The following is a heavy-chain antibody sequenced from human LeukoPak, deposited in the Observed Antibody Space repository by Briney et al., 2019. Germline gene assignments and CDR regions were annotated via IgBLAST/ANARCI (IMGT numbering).Heavy chain of an antibody. D-gene: IGHD1-1*01. V-gene: IGHV4-39*01. Sequence: PSETLSLTCTVSGGSISSSSYYWGWIRQPPGKGLEWIGSIYYSGSTYYNPSLKSRVTISVDTSKNQFSLKLSSVTAADTAVYYCARSRHLDYYYYYYMDVWGKGTTVTISS. J-gene: IGHJ6*03. CDR1: GGSISSSSYY. CDR3: ARSRHLDYYYYYYMDV. CDR2: IYYSGST.